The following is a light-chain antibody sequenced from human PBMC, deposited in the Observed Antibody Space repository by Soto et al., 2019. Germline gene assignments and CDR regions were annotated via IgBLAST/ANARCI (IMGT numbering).Light chain of an antibody. CDR2: GAS. CDR1: QSVSSS. Sequence: EIVMTQSPATLSVSPGERATLSCRASQSVSSSLDWYQQKPGQAPRLLIFGASTRATGIPARFSGSGSGTEFTLTISSLQSEDFAVYYCQQYNSGPITFGQGTRLEIK. J-gene: IGKJ5*01. CDR3: QQYNSGPIT. V-gene: IGKV3-15*01.